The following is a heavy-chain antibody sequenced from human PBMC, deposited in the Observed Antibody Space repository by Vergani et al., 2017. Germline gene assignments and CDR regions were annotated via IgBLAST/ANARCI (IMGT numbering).Heavy chain of an antibody. J-gene: IGHJ2*01. Sequence: QVQLQESGPGLVKPPGTLSLTCAVSGYSIGSGFYWAWIRQSPGEGLQWLTSIHNRGKTYYNPSLKSRVSVSLYTSKNRFSLNLTPVTATDTAVYYCARSQGDYWYFDLWGPGSLVTVSS. CDR1: GYSIGSGFY. D-gene: IGHD2-21*01. CDR2: IHNRGKT. V-gene: IGHV4-38-2*01. CDR3: ARSQGDYWYFDL.